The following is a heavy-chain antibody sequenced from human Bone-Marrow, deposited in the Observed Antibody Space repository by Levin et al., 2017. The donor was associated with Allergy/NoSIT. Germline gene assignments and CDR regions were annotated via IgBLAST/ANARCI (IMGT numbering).Heavy chain of an antibody. CDR1: GFTFSNSS. Sequence: GGSLILSCAASGFTFSNSSMNWVRQAPGKGLEWVSYISDSSSSIFYADSVKGRFTISRDNAKNSLFLQMNSLRDEDTAVYYCARDCPHLSYSSTWYYYYGMDVWGQGTTVTVSS. V-gene: IGHV3-48*02. J-gene: IGHJ6*02. D-gene: IGHD6-13*01. CDR2: ISDSSSSI. CDR3: ARDCPHLSYSSTWYYYYGMDV.